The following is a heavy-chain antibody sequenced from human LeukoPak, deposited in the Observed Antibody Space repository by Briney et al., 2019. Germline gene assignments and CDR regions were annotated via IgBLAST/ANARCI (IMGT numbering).Heavy chain of an antibody. Sequence: KPSETLSLTCTVSGDSITNYYWAWIRQSAGKGLEWIGRMYTTGSTKYSPSFESRVTMPRDASKNQFSLRLNSVTAADTAIYYCARIYSRGWSLDSWGPGTLVTVSS. D-gene: IGHD6-19*01. CDR1: GDSITNYY. V-gene: IGHV4-4*07. CDR3: ARIYSRGWSLDS. CDR2: MYTTGST. J-gene: IGHJ4*02.